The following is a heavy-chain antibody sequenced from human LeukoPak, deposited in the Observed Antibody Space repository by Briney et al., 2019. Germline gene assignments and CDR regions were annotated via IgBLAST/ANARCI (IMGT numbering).Heavy chain of an antibody. CDR3: ARAGVPYYFDY. Sequence: TSETLSLTCTVSGYSISSGYYWGWIRQPPGKGLEWIGSIYHSGSTYYNPSLKSRVTISVDTSKNQFSLKLSSVTAADTAVYYCARAGVPYYFDYWGQGTLATVSS. V-gene: IGHV4-38-2*02. D-gene: IGHD7-27*01. J-gene: IGHJ4*02. CDR1: GYSISSGYY. CDR2: IYHSGST.